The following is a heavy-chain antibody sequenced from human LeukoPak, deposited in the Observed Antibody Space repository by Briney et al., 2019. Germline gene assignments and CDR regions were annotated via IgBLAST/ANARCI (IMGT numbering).Heavy chain of an antibody. V-gene: IGHV3-23*01. D-gene: IGHD4-17*01. J-gene: IGHJ5*01. CDR2: ISASGATT. Sequence: PGGSLRLSCAASGFTFTNYAMNWVRQAPGKGLEWVSAISASGATTYYADSVKGRFTISRDNSDNTLYLQMSSLRAEDTAVYYCAKCTTGNTHYPFDFWGQGTLVTVSS. CDR1: GFTFTNYA. CDR3: AKCTTGNTHYPFDF.